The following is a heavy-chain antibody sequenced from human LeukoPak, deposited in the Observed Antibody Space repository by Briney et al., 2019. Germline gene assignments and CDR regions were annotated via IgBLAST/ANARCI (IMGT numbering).Heavy chain of an antibody. Sequence: ASVKVSCKASGYTFTSYDINWVRQATGQGLEWMGWMNPNSGNTGYAQKFQGRVTMTRNTSISTAYMELSSLRSEDTAVYYCARGGEYYYYMDVWGKGTTVTVSS. V-gene: IGHV1-8*01. CDR2: MNPNSGNT. CDR1: GYTFTSYD. CDR3: ARGGEYYYYMDV. J-gene: IGHJ6*03. D-gene: IGHD3-10*01.